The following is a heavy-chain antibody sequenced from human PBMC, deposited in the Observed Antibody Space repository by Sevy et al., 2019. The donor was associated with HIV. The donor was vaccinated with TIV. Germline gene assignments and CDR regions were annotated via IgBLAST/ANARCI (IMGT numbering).Heavy chain of an antibody. CDR1: GDSVSSNSAA. Sequence: SQTLSLTCAISGDSVSSNSAAWNWIRQSPSRGLEWLGRTYYRSKWYNDYAVSVKSRITINPDTSKNQFSLQLNSVTPEDTAVHYCARDETYCGGDCYSVHYYYYMDVWGKGTTVTVSS. CDR3: ARDETYCGGDCYSVHYYYYMDV. CDR2: TYYRSKWYN. D-gene: IGHD2-21*01. V-gene: IGHV6-1*01. J-gene: IGHJ6*03.